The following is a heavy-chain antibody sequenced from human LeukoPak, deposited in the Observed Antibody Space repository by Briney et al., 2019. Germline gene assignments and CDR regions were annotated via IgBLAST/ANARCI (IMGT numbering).Heavy chain of an antibody. D-gene: IGHD2/OR15-2a*01. CDR3: ARGYFFADDAFDI. CDR2: MNPNSGNT. V-gene: IGHV1-8*03. CDR1: GYTFTSYD. Sequence: ASVKVSCKASGYTFTSYDINWVRQATGQGLEWMGWMNPNSGNTGYAQKFQGRVTITRNTSISTAYMELSSLRSEDTAVCYCARGYFFADDAFDIWGQGTMVTVSS. J-gene: IGHJ3*02.